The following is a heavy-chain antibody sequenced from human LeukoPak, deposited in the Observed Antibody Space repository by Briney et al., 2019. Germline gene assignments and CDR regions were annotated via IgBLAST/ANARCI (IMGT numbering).Heavy chain of an antibody. CDR2: TQKDGNEE. V-gene: IGHV3-7*01. CDR3: ARDSFSSGYSD. D-gene: IGHD3-22*01. Sequence: PGGSLRLSCAASGFTLSSYLMSWVRQAPGRGLEWVANTQKDGNEENYLDSVKGRFTVSRDNAKNSLYLQMDSLRAEDTAVYYCARDSFSSGYSDWGQGTLVTVSS. J-gene: IGHJ4*02. CDR1: GFTLSSYL.